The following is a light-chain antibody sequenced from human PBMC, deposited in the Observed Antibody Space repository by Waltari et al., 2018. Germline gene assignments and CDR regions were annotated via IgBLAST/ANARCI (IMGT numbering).Light chain of an antibody. CDR2: EVS. V-gene: IGLV2-14*01. CDR3: GSYTSSSTYV. J-gene: IGLJ1*01. CDR1: SSDVGGSNF. Sequence: QSALTQPASVSGSPGQSITISCTGTSSDVGGSNFVSWYQHHPGKAPKLMIYEVSNRPSGVSNRFSGSKSGNTASLTISGLQAEDEADYYCGSYTSSSTYVFGTGTKVTVL.